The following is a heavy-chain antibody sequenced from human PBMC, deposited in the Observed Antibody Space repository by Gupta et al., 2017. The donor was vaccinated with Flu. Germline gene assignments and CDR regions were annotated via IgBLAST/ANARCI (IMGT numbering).Heavy chain of an antibody. CDR2: IYYTGST. J-gene: IGHJ4*02. CDR3: ARHKRGDFWGGYPDY. D-gene: IGHD3-3*01. V-gene: IGHV4-39*01. Sequence: QLQLQESGPGLVKPSETLSLICSVSDDSISSTAYYWGWIRQPPGKGLEWIGSIYYTGSTYYNPSLKSRVTISVDTSKSQFSLRLTSVTAADTALYYCARHKRGDFWGGYPDYWGQGTLVNVSS. CDR1: DDSISSTAYY.